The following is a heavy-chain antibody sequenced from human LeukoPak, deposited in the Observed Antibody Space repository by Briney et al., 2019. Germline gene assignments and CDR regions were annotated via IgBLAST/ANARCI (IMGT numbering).Heavy chain of an antibody. Sequence: PGGSLRLSCAASGFTFSSYWMHWVRQAPGKGLVWVSRINSDESSTSYADSVKGRFTISRDNAKNTLYLQMNSLRAEDTAVYYCARGGLSAYCGGDCYTFDYWGQGTLVTVSS. CDR3: ARGGLSAYCGGDCYTFDY. J-gene: IGHJ4*02. V-gene: IGHV3-74*01. CDR2: INSDESST. D-gene: IGHD2-21*02. CDR1: GFTFSSYW.